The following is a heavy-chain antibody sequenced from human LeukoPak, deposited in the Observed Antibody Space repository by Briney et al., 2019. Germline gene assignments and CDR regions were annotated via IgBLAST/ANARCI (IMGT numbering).Heavy chain of an antibody. CDR2: LSGSGITT. Sequence: GGSLRLSCAASGFTLSNSAMSWVRQAPGKGLEWVSTLSGSGITTYYADSVKGRFTISRDNSKNTLYLQMNSLRAEDTAVYYCAEGIYSSGWSYFDYWGHGTLVTVSS. J-gene: IGHJ4*01. D-gene: IGHD6-19*01. CDR1: GFTLSNSA. CDR3: AEGIYSSGWSYFDY. V-gene: IGHV3-23*01.